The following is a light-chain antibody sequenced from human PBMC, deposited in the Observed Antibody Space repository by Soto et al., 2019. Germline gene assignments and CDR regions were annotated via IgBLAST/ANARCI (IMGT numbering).Light chain of an antibody. Sequence: EIVLTQSPATLSLSPGERATLSCRASQSVTNSLAWYQQKPGQAPRLLVYDASNRATGIPTRFSGSGSGTDFTLTISNLEPEDFAVYYCQQYGTSSRTFGQGTKVDIK. J-gene: IGKJ1*01. CDR3: QQYGTSSRT. V-gene: IGKV3-11*01. CDR2: DAS. CDR1: QSVTNS.